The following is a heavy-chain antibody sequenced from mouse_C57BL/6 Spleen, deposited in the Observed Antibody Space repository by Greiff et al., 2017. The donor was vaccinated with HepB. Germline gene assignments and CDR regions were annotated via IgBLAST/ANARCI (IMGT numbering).Heavy chain of an antibody. V-gene: IGHV3-6*01. Sequence: EVQLVESGPGLVKPSQSLSLTCSVTGYSITSGYYWNWIRQFPGNKLEWMGYISYDGSNNYNPSLKNRISITRDTSKNQFFLKLNSVTTEDTATYYCARDTSYDGYYEGFAYWGQGTLVTVSA. D-gene: IGHD2-3*01. CDR3: ARDTSYDGYYEGFAY. J-gene: IGHJ3*01. CDR2: ISYDGSN. CDR1: GYSITSGYY.